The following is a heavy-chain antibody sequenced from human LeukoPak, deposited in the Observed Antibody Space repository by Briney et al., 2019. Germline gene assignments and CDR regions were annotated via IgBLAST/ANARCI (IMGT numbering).Heavy chain of an antibody. V-gene: IGHV4-34*01. CDR3: ASRYGDYDNWFDP. J-gene: IGHJ5*02. D-gene: IGHD4-17*01. CDR1: GGSFSGYY. Sequence: PSETLSLTCAVYGGSFSGYYWSWIRQPPGKGLEWIGEINHSGSTNYNPSLKSRVTISVDTSKNQFSLKLSSVTAADTAVYYCASRYGDYDNWFDPRGQGTLVTVSS. CDR2: INHSGST.